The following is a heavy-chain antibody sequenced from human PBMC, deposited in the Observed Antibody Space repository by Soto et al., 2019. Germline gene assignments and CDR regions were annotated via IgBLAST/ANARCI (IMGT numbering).Heavy chain of an antibody. CDR1: GFTFSSYA. D-gene: IGHD6-6*01. Sequence: QVQLVESGGGVVQPGRSLRLSCAASGFTFSSYAMHWVRQAPGKGLEGVALISYDGRNKYYADSVKGRFTISRDNSKNTLYLQMNSLKTEDTAVYYCAREAEALDFWGQGVLVTVSS. J-gene: IGHJ4*02. CDR2: ISYDGRNK. V-gene: IGHV3-30-3*01. CDR3: AREAEALDF.